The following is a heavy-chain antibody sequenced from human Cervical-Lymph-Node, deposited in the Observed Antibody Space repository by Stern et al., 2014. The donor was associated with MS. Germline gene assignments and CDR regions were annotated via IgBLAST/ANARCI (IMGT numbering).Heavy chain of an antibody. D-gene: IGHD2-2*01. V-gene: IGHV3-7*01. CDR2: IKQDGREM. Sequence: EVQLVESGGGLVQPGGSLRLSCTASGFTFSTYWMTWVRQATGKGLEWVANIKQDGREMFYVDIVKGRFTISRDNGKNSLYLQMNSLRSEDTAVYYCARDPADYCTRTSCVYYYGLDVWGQGTTVTVSS. J-gene: IGHJ6*02. CDR1: GFTFSTYW. CDR3: ARDPADYCTRTSCVYYYGLDV.